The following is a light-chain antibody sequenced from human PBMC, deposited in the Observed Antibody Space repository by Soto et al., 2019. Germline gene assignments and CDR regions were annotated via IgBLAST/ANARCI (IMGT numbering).Light chain of an antibody. CDR2: AAS. Sequence: AVQVTQSPSSLSASVGDRVTIAFRASQAIRNDLGWYQQIPGKAPKLLIYAASTLQSGVPSRFSGSGFGTDFTLTISSLQPEDFATYYCLQDFNYFSFGQGTRLEIK. CDR3: LQDFNYFS. CDR1: QAIRND. V-gene: IGKV1-6*01. J-gene: IGKJ5*01.